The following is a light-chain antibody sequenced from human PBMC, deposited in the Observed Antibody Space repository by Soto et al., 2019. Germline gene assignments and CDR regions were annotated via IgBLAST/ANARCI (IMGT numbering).Light chain of an antibody. J-gene: IGKJ5*01. CDR1: QSVSSSY. CDR3: QQRSYPIT. CDR2: GAS. V-gene: IGKV3-20*01. Sequence: EIVLTQSPGTLSLPPGERATLSCRASQSVSSSYLAWYQQKPGQAPRLLIYGASSRATGIPDRFSGSGSESDFTLTISSLEPEDFAVYYCQQRSYPITFGQGTRLEIK.